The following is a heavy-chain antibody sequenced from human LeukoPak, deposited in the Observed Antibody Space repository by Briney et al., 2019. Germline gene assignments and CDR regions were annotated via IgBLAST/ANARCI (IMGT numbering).Heavy chain of an antibody. CDR1: GGSISSGSYY. CDR2: IYTSGST. CDR3: ARADSSRWSPGVFDL. J-gene: IGHJ5*02. Sequence: PSETLSLTCTVSGGSISSGSYYWGWIRQPSGKGLEWIRRIYTSGSTNYNPSLKSRVNISVDTSKNQFSLKLSSVTAAHTALYYCARADSSRWSPGVFDLWGQGTLLIVSS. V-gene: IGHV4-61*02. D-gene: IGHD6-13*01.